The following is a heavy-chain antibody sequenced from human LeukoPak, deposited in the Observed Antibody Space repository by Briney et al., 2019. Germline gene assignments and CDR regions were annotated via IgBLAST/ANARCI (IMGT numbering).Heavy chain of an antibody. CDR1: GFTCNTFN. Sequence: GGSVRLSCAACGFTCNTFNMKWLRQAPGKGREGVLSITSGGDYIYYADSVRGIFTTYRDNTKTSLSLKLKSLHVADAGVYRCARGHYDVLAASYKWTPDYWGQGTLVTVSS. CDR2: ITSGGDYI. CDR3: ARGHYDVLAASYKWTPDY. D-gene: IGHD3-9*01. J-gene: IGHJ4*02. V-gene: IGHV3-21*01.